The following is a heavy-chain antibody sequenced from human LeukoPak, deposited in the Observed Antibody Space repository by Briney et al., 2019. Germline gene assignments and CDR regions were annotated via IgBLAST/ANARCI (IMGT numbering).Heavy chain of an antibody. CDR2: ADPGGSMT. D-gene: IGHD3-9*01. V-gene: IGHV1-46*01. CDR1: GYTFTTYY. Sequence: ASVKVSCKASGYTFTTYYIHWVRQAPGQGPEWMGVADPGGSMTIYAQRFQGRVTMTRDTSTSTVYMELSSLRSEDTAVYYSARPVGPGWSFDYWGQGTLVTVSS. J-gene: IGHJ4*02. CDR3: ARPVGPGWSFDY.